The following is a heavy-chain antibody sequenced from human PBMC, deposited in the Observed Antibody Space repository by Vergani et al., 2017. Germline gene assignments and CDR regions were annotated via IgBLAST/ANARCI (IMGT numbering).Heavy chain of an antibody. V-gene: IGHV3-53*02. D-gene: IGHD2-2*01. CDR2: IYSGGST. Sequence: EVQLVETGGGLIQPGGSLRLSCAASGFTVSSNYMSRVRQAPGKGLEWVSVIYSGGSTYYADSVKGRFTISRDNSKNTLYLQMNSLRAEDTAVYYCARVPINDFLFDYWGQGTLVTVSS. CDR1: GFTVSSNY. J-gene: IGHJ4*02. CDR3: ARVPINDFLFDY.